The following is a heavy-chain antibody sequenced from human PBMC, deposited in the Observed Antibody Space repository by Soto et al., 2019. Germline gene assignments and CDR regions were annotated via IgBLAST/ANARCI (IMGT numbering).Heavy chain of an antibody. D-gene: IGHD2-8*02. Sequence: PEGSLRLSCAVSGFICSSYDMSWVRQAPGKGLEWVSTILVSGSTHYEDSVKGRFTISRDTSRNTVYLQMNSLTAGDTAVYYCAKATATGGGDFEISGQGTMDTVSS. CDR2: ILVSGST. CDR1: GFICSSYD. V-gene: IGHV3-23*01. J-gene: IGHJ3*02. CDR3: AKATATGGGDFEI.